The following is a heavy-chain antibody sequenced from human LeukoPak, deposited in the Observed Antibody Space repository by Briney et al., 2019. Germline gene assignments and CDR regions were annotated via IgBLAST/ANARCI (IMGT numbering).Heavy chain of an antibody. CDR1: GFTFSSSW. D-gene: IGHD4-11*01. CDR3: ASVTTITTGVHHFDY. V-gene: IGHV3-7*02. J-gene: IGHJ4*02. Sequence: GGSLRLSCAASGFTFSSSWMSWVRQAPGKGLEWVANINQDGSEKYFVDSLKGRFTISRDNAKNSLYLQMNSLRVEDTAVYYCASVTTITTGVHHFDYWGQGTLVSVSS. CDR2: INQDGSEK.